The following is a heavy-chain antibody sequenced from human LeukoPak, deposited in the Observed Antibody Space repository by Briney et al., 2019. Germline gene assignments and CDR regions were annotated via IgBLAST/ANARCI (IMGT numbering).Heavy chain of an antibody. D-gene: IGHD4-17*01. Sequence: VKVSCKASGYTFTSYGISWVRQAPGQGLEWMGWISAYNGNTNYAQKLQGRVTMTTDTSTSTAYMELRSLRSDDTAVYYCARDGDDNGDYVLGWFDPWGQGTLVTVSS. CDR2: ISAYNGNT. CDR1: GYTFTSYG. J-gene: IGHJ5*02. CDR3: ARDGDDNGDYVLGWFDP. V-gene: IGHV1-18*01.